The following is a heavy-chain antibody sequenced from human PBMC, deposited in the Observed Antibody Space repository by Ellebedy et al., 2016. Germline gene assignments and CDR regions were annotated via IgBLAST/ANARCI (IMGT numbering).Heavy chain of an antibody. CDR2: IYYSGST. V-gene: IGHV4-30-4*08. D-gene: IGHD2-15*01. J-gene: IGHJ6*02. Sequence: SETLSLTXTVSGGSISSSSYYWGWIRQPPGKGLEWIGYIYYSGSTYYNPSLKSRVTISVDTSKNQFSLKLSSVTAADTAVYYCARDLVVVAATYYYYYGMDVWGQGTTVTVSS. CDR3: ARDLVVVAATYYYYYGMDV. CDR1: GGSISSSSYY.